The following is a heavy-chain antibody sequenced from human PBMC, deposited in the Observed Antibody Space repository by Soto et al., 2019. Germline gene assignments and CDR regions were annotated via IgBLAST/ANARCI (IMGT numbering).Heavy chain of an antibody. CDR2: ISSSSSTI. J-gene: IGHJ4*02. CDR1: GFTFSSYS. CDR3: ARANFWSGYYHHDY. Sequence: GGSLRLSCAASGFTFSSYSMNWVRQAPGKGLEWVSYISSSSSTIYYADSVKGRFTISRDNAKNSLYLQMNSLRDEDTAVYYCARANFWSGYYHHDYWGQGTLVTVSS. D-gene: IGHD3-3*01. V-gene: IGHV3-48*02.